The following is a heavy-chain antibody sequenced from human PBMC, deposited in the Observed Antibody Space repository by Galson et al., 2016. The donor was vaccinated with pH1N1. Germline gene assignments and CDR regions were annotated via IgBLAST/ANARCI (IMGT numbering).Heavy chain of an antibody. V-gene: IGHV1-24*01. CDR3: ATEYRGSYYVPRYFDL. CDR1: GYTLSELA. J-gene: IGHJ2*01. CDR2: FDPEDDKP. Sequence: SVKVSCKVSGYTLSELAIHWVRQTPGKGLEWMGGFDPEDDKPFYAQTFEGRVTMTQDTSTDTAYVQLSSLTSGDAAVYYCATEYRGSYYVPRYFDLWGLGTLVSVFS. D-gene: IGHD1-26*01.